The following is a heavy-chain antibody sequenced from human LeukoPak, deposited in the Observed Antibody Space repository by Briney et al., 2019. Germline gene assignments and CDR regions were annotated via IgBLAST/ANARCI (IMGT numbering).Heavy chain of an antibody. CDR3: ARSRLHARWYFDY. D-gene: IGHD4-11*01. J-gene: IGHJ4*02. CDR1: GFIFSNYA. CDR2: IWYDGSNK. V-gene: IGHV3-33*08. Sequence: GGSLRLSCAASGFIFSNYALHWVRQAPGKGLEWVAVIWYDGSNKYDADSVKGRFTISRDNSKNTLYLQMNSLRAEDTAVYYCARSRLHARWYFDYWGQGTLVTVSS.